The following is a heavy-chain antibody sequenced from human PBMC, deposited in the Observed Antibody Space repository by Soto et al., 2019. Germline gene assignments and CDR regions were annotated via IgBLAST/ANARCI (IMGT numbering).Heavy chain of an antibody. J-gene: IGHJ4*02. Sequence: QITLKESGPTLAKPTQTLTLTCAFSGFSLSNSGVGVGWIRQPPGKALEWLAVIFWNDDKRYSPSVKSRLTITKDTTRNQVVLTMTNMDPVDTGTYYCARRGEQASQPFDSWGQGSLVTVS. CDR1: GFSLSNSGVG. V-gene: IGHV2-5*01. D-gene: IGHD2-21*01. CDR2: IFWNDDK. CDR3: ARRGEQASQPFDS.